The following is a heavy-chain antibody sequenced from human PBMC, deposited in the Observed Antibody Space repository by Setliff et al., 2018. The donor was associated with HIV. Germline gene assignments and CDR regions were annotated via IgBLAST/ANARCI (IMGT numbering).Heavy chain of an antibody. J-gene: IGHJ6*03. Sequence: ASVKVSCKASGYIFTDYYIHWVRQAPGQGLEWMGWINPKNAGIIVPQRFQGRVTMTRDTAISTVYMGLNRLTSDDTAIYYCARRFHETSGPDMDGWGKGTTVTVSS. CDR2: INPKNAGI. V-gene: IGHV1-2*02. CDR1: GYIFTDYY. D-gene: IGHD6-19*01. CDR3: ARRFHETSGPDMDG.